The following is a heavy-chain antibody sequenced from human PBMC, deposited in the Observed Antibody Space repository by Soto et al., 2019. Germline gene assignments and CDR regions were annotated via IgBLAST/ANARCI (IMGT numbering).Heavy chain of an antibody. D-gene: IGHD3-9*01. CDR3: AKDVHYDIVTGIEYFDH. V-gene: IGHV3-23*01. CDR2: ISGTGRVT. CDR1: GFTFSSCA. J-gene: IGHJ1*01. Sequence: EVQLLESGGGLVQPGGSLKISCAVSGFTFSSCAMSWVRQAPGKGLEWVSGISGTGRVTNYAESVKGRFTISRDNPKNTLYLEMKSLRVEDTAVYYCAKDVHYDIVTGIEYFDHWGQGTLVTVSS.